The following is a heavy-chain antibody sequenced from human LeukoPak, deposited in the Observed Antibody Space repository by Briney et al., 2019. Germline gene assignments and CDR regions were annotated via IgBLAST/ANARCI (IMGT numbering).Heavy chain of an antibody. D-gene: IGHD5-12*01. J-gene: IGHJ4*02. CDR2: ISGDGTIT. CDR3: ARGTYSGYDLS. Sequence: GGSLRLSCAASGFTFDAYTMHWVSQDPGKGLEWVSLISGDGTITNYADSVKGRFTISRDNSKNSLFLQMNGLRTEDTAFYYCARGTYSGYDLSWGQGTLVTVSS. V-gene: IGHV3-43*02. CDR1: GFTFDAYT.